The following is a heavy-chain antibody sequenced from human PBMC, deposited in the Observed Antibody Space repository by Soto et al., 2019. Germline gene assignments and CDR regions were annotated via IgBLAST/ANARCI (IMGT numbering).Heavy chain of an antibody. D-gene: IGHD1-1*01. CDR2: IYYSGST. CDR1: GGSISSYY. CDR3: ARGKLERRPTPFDY. V-gene: IGHV4-59*01. J-gene: IGHJ4*02. Sequence: SETLSLTCTVSGGSISSYYWSWIRQPPGKGLEWIGYIYYSGSTNYNPSLKSRVTISVDTSKNQFSLKLSSVTAADTAAYYCARGKLERRPTPFDYWGQGTLVTVSS.